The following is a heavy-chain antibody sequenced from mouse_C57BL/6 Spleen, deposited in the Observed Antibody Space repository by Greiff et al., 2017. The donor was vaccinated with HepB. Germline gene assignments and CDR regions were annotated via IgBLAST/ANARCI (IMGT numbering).Heavy chain of an antibody. D-gene: IGHD1-1*01. J-gene: IGHJ1*03. V-gene: IGHV1-26*01. CDR2: INPNNGGT. CDR3: ASPIDYYGSSYIWYFDV. CDR1: GYTFTDYY. Sequence: EVQLQQSGPELVKPGASVKISCKASGYTFTDYYMNWVKQSHGKSLEWIGDINPNNGGTSYNQKFKGKATLTVDKSSSTAYMELRSLTSEDSAVYYCASPIDYYGSSYIWYFDVWGTGTTVTVSS.